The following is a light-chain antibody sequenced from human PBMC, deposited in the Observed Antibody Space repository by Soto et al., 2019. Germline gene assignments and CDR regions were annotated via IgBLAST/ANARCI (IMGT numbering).Light chain of an antibody. CDR2: GAS. J-gene: IGKJ5*01. CDR1: QSVSSSY. Sequence: EIVLTQSPGTLSLSPGERATLSCRASQSVSSSYLVWYQQKPGQAPRLLIYGASSRATGIPDRFSGSGSGTDFTLTISRLEPEDVAVYYCQQYGSSPITFGKGTRLEIK. CDR3: QQYGSSPIT. V-gene: IGKV3-20*01.